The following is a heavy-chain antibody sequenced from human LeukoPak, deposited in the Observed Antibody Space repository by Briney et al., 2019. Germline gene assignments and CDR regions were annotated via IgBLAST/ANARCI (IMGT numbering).Heavy chain of an antibody. CDR1: GFTFSNYL. Sequence: GGSLRLPCVGSGFTFSNYLMNWVRQAPGKGLEWVSFITSTGGTIYYADAVRGRFTVSRENAKNSLYLQMNSLRAGDTAVYYCARGNRIAAATWYYYYGMDVWGQGTTVTVSS. J-gene: IGHJ6*02. V-gene: IGHV3-48*01. CDR3: ARGNRIAAATWYYYYGMDV. D-gene: IGHD6-13*01. CDR2: ITSTGGTI.